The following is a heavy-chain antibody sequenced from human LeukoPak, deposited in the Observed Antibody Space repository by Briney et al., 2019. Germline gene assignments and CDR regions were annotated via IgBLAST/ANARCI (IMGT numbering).Heavy chain of an antibody. CDR3: ARSSGIGTTDY. CDR2: INYDGGQT. V-gene: IGHV3-7*03. D-gene: IGHD1-1*01. CDR1: EFTFSTYW. J-gene: IGHJ4*02. Sequence: QPGGSLRLSCAASEFTFSTYWMSWVRQAPGKGLEWVANINYDGGQTYYVDSVRGSFTISRDNAKNSLYLQMNSLRVEDTAVYYCARSSGIGTTDYWGQGTLVIVSS.